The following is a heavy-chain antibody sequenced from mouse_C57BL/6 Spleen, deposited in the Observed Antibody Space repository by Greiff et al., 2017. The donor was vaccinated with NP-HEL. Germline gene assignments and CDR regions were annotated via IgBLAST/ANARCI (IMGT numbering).Heavy chain of an antibody. J-gene: IGHJ4*01. V-gene: IGHV1-19*01. CDR3: AVYYGSPEDY. CDR1: GYTFTDYY. Sequence: VQLQQSGPVLVKPGASVKMSCKASGYTFTDYYMNWVKQSHGKSLEWIGVINPYNGGTSYNQKFKGKATLTVDKSSSTAYMELNSLTSEDSAVYYCAVYYGSPEDYWGQGTSVTVSS. D-gene: IGHD1-1*01. CDR2: INPYNGGT.